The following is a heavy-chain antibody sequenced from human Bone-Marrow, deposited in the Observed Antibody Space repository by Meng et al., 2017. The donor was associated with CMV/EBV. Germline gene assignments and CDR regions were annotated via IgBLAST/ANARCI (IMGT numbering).Heavy chain of an antibody. Sequence: SQTLSLTCAISGDSVPSTSAAWNWIRQSPSRALEWLGRTYYRSKWYNDYAVSVKSRITINPDTSKNQFSLQLNSVTPEDTAVYYCARCVPLAETYDFWSGYRYYFDYWGQGTLVTVS. D-gene: IGHD3-3*01. CDR1: GDSVPSTSAA. CDR2: TYYRSKWYN. J-gene: IGHJ4*02. CDR3: ARCVPLAETYDFWSGYRYYFDY. V-gene: IGHV6-1*01.